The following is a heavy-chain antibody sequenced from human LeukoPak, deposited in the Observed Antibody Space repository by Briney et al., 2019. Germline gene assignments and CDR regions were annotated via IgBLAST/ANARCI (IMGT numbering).Heavy chain of an antibody. V-gene: IGHV3-73*01. CDR3: AGGSGWYSPDY. D-gene: IGHD6-19*01. Sequence: GGSLRHSCAASGFXFSGSAMHWVRQASGKGREWVGRITGNTYATAYAASVRGRFTISRDDSKNTAYLQMNSLKTEDTAVYYCAGGSGWYSPDYWGQGALVTVSS. CDR2: ITGNTYAT. J-gene: IGHJ4*02. CDR1: GFXFSGSA.